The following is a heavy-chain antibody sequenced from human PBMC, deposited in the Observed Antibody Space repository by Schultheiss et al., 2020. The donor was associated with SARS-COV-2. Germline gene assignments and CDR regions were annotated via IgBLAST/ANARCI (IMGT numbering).Heavy chain of an antibody. Sequence: ASVKVSCKASGYTFTSYGISWVRQAPGQGLEWMGWISAYNGNTNYAQKLQGRVTMTRDTSISTAYMELSRLRSDDTAVYYCARVGSSSRSWFDPWGQGTLVTVSS. CDR2: ISAYNGNT. J-gene: IGHJ5*02. D-gene: IGHD6-13*01. CDR1: GYTFTSYG. V-gene: IGHV1-18*01. CDR3: ARVGSSSRSWFDP.